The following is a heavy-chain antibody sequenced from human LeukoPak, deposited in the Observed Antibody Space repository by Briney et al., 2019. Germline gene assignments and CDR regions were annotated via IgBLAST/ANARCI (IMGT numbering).Heavy chain of an antibody. CDR1: GGSIRSYY. J-gene: IGHJ4*02. V-gene: IGHV4-4*07. CDR3: ARATVTGFHFDY. Sequence: SETLSLTXTVSGGSIRSYYWSWIRQPAGKGLEWIGRIYTSGSTNYTPSLKSRVTMSVDTSKNQFSLELSSVTAADTAVYYCARATVTGFHFDYWGQGTLVTVSS. D-gene: IGHD4-17*01. CDR2: IYTSGST.